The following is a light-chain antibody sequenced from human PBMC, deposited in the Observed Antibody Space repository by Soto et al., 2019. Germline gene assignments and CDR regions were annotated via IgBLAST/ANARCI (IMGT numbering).Light chain of an antibody. J-gene: IGLJ1*01. Sequence: QSALTQPASVSGSPGQSITISCTGTSSDVGSYNLVSWYQQHPGKAPKLMIYEGSKRPSGVSNRFSGSKSDNTASLTISGLQAADEADYFCSSYSSSTVRYVFGSGTKLTVL. CDR1: SSDVGSYNL. CDR2: EGS. V-gene: IGLV2-14*02. CDR3: SSYSSSTVRYV.